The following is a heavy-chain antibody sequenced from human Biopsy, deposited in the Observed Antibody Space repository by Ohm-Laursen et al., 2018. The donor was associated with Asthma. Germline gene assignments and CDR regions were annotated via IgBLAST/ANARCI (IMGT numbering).Heavy chain of an antibody. V-gene: IGHV3-7*01. CDR2: IKHDGSEK. D-gene: IGHD5-18*01. Sequence: GSLRLSCAASGFTFGDYWMSLVRQVPGKGLEWVANIKHDGSEKNHVDSLKGRFTISRDNAKNSLYLQMNSLRDEDTAVYYCARFKRGYSYGYAGVFDYWGQGTLVTVSS. J-gene: IGHJ4*02. CDR3: ARFKRGYSYGYAGVFDY. CDR1: GFTFGDYW.